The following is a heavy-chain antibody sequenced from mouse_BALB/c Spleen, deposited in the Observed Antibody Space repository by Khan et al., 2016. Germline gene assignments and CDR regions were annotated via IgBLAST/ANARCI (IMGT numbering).Heavy chain of an antibody. V-gene: IGHV1-87*01. CDR3: ARGSTTVAPFAY. CDR2: IYPGDGDT. Sequence: QVQRQQSGAELARPGASVRLSCKASGYTFTSYWMQWVKQRPGQGLEWIGAIYPGDGDTRYTQKFKGKATLTADKSSSTAYMQLSSLAPEDSAVYYCARGSTTVAPFAYWGQGTLVTVSA. D-gene: IGHD1-1*01. J-gene: IGHJ3*01. CDR1: GYTFTSYW.